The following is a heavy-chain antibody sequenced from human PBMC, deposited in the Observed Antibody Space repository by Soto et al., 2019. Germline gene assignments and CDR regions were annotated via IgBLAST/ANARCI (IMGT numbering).Heavy chain of an antibody. V-gene: IGHV1-18*01. CDR1: GYTFTSYG. CDR2: ISAYNGNT. D-gene: IGHD3-22*01. CDR3: ARAQSGDYYDSSGLTY. Sequence: GASVKVSCKASGYTFTSYGISWVRQAPGQGLEWMGWISAYNGNTNYAQKLQGRVTMTTDTSTSTAYMELRSLRSDDTAVYYCARAQSGDYYDSSGLTYWGQGTLVTVSS. J-gene: IGHJ4*02.